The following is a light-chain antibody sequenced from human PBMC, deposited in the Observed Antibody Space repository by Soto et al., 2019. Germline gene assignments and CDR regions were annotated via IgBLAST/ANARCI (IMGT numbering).Light chain of an antibody. CDR2: GAS. V-gene: IGKV3-20*01. CDR3: QQYATSPLT. Sequence: EIVLTQSPGTLSLSPGERATLSCRARQSVNSNNLAWYQHKPGQAPRLLLYGASTRAAGIPDRFSGSGSGTDFTLTISRLEPEDFAVYYCQQYATSPLTFGPGTKVDIK. CDR1: QSVNSNN. J-gene: IGKJ3*01.